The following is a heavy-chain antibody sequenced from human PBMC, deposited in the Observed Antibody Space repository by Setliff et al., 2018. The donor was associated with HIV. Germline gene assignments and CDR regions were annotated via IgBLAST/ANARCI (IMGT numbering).Heavy chain of an antibody. V-gene: IGHV1-18*01. Sequence: ASVKVSCKTSGYMFIAYGMSWVRRAPGQGPEWMGWIGPYNGRTEYAQEFQGRVSLTIDTSASTAYMELRGLRSDDTAVYYCARDDGGYNHAEAFAVWGQGTMVTVSS. CDR3: ARDDGGYNHAEAFAV. CDR1: GYMFIAYG. D-gene: IGHD5-18*01. CDR2: IGPYNGRT. J-gene: IGHJ3*01.